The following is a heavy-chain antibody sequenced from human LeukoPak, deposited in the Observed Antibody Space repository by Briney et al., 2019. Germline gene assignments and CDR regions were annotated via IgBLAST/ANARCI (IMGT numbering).Heavy chain of an antibody. CDR1: GGSFSGYY. Sequence: SETLSLTCAVYGGSFSGYYWSWIRQPPGKGLEWIGEINHSGSTNYNPSLKSRVTISVDTSKNQFSLKLSSVTAADTAVYYCAREGIAVAGSFDYWGQGTLVTVSS. CDR2: INHSGST. CDR3: AREGIAVAGSFDY. J-gene: IGHJ4*02. D-gene: IGHD6-19*01. V-gene: IGHV4-34*01.